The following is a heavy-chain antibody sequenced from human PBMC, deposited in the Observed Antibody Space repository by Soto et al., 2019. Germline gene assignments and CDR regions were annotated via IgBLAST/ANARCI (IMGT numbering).Heavy chain of an antibody. D-gene: IGHD3-10*01. J-gene: IGHJ6*02. V-gene: IGHV3-23*01. CDR1: GFTFNTYP. Sequence: GGSLRLSCATSGFTFNTYPMTWVRQAPGKGLEWVSSISSTAGRTSSYADSVKGRFAISRDFSDNTVYLQMNNLRVDDTAVYFCAKGVLSFHYGMEVWGQGTTVTVSS. CDR2: ISSTAGRTS. CDR3: AKGVLSFHYGMEV.